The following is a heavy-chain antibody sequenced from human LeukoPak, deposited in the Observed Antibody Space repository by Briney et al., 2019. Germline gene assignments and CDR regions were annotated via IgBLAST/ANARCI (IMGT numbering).Heavy chain of an antibody. CDR3: AKDGVTGDFDY. V-gene: IGHV3-30*18. Sequence: GGSLRLSCAASGFTFSSYGMHWVRQAPGKGLEGVAVISYDGSNKYYADSVKGRFTISRDNSKNTLYLQMNSLRAEDTAVYYCAKDGVTGDFDYWGQGTLVTVSS. CDR2: ISYDGSNK. J-gene: IGHJ4*02. D-gene: IGHD2-21*02. CDR1: GFTFSSYG.